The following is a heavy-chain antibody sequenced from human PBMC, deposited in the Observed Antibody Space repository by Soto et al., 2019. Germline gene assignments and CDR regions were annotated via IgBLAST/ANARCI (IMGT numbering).Heavy chain of an antibody. V-gene: IGHV4-59*01. D-gene: IGHD3-22*01. CDR2: IYYSGST. CDR3: ARTKDYYDSSGYDIAFDI. J-gene: IGHJ3*02. CDR1: GGSISSYY. Sequence: ETLSLTCTVSGGSISSYYWSWIRQPPGKGLEWIGYIYYSGSTNYNPSLKSRVTISVDTSKNQFSLKLSSVTAADTAVYYCARTKDYYDSSGYDIAFDIWGQGTMVTVSS.